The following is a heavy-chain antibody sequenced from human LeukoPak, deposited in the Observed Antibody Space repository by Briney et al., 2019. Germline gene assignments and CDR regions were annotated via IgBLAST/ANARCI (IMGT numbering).Heavy chain of an antibody. Sequence: SETLSLTRTVSGGSISSGGYYWSWIRQHPGKGLEWIGYIYYSGSTYCNPSLKSRVTISVDTSKNQFSLKLSSVTAADTAVYYCARENPIVVVPAAAWSWFDPWGQGTLVTVSS. V-gene: IGHV4-31*03. CDR1: GGSISSGGYY. D-gene: IGHD2-2*01. CDR3: ARENPIVVVPAAAWSWFDP. CDR2: IYYSGST. J-gene: IGHJ5*02.